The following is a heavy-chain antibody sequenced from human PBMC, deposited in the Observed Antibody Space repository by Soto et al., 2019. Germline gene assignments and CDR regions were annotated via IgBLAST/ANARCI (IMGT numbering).Heavy chain of an antibody. V-gene: IGHV3-23*01. CDR1: GFTFSSYV. D-gene: IGHD6-19*01. CDR3: AKDRSGWYAVDY. J-gene: IGHJ4*02. Sequence: EVQLLESGGGLVQPGGSLRLSCAASGFTFSSYVMSWVRQAPGKGLEWVSAISGSGGSTYYADSVKGRFTISRDNSKNTLYLQMNSLRAEDTAVYYCAKDRSGWYAVDYWGQGTLVTVSS. CDR2: ISGSGGST.